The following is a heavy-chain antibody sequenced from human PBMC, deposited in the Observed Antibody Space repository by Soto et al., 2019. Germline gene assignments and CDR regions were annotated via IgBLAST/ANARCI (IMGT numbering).Heavy chain of an antibody. CDR2: ISAYNGNT. Sequence: QVQLVQSGAEVKKPGASVKVSCKSSGYTFPSYGISWVRQAPGQGLEWMGWISAYNGNTNYAQKLQGRVTMTTDTHTSTSCMELRSLGSDDTAVYYCGRTAGYSRGWYTFGGVTHEGGYFDYWGQGTLVTVSS. D-gene: IGHD6-19*01. CDR1: GYTFPSYG. V-gene: IGHV1-18*04. CDR3: GRTAGYSRGWYTFGGVTHEGGYFDY. J-gene: IGHJ4*02.